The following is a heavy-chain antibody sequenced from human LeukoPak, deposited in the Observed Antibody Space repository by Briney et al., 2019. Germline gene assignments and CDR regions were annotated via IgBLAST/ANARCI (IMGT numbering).Heavy chain of an antibody. CDR1: GFTFSSYS. CDR2: IDSDTDDI. CDR3: ARDILWFGESPDAFDI. V-gene: IGHV3-21*01. Sequence: SGGSLRLSCAASGFTFSSYSMNWVRQAPGKGLEWVSYIDSDTDDIHYADSVKGRFTISRDNAKNSLYLQMNSLRAEDTAVYYCARDILWFGESPDAFDIWGQGTMVTVSS. J-gene: IGHJ3*02. D-gene: IGHD3-10*01.